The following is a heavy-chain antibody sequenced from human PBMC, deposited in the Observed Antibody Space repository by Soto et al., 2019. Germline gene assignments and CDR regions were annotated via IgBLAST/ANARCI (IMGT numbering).Heavy chain of an antibody. CDR2: ISGSGNQI. Sequence: EVQLSQSGGGLVQRGGSLRLSCEGSGFTFCDYGINWVRQAPGKGLEWVSGISGSGNQIDYSDSVEGRFTVSRDNSKNTVFLQMNGLSAGDTAVYFCAKNQDWNRPDPGAFDVWGQGTMVTVSS. V-gene: IGHV3-23*01. D-gene: IGHD1-1*01. CDR3: AKNQDWNRPDPGAFDV. J-gene: IGHJ3*01. CDR1: GFTFCDYG.